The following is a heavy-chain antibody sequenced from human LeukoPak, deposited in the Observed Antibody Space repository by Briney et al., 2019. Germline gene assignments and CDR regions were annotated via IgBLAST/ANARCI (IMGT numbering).Heavy chain of an antibody. CDR3: ARAASSWTFYYYYYMDV. V-gene: IGHV4-59*01. CDR1: GGSISSYY. Sequence: PSETLSLTCTVSGGSISSYYWSWIRQPPGKGLEWIGYIYYSGSTNYNPSLKSRVTISVDTSKNQFSLKLSSVTAADTAVYYCARAASSWTFYYYYYMDVWGKGTTVTVSS. J-gene: IGHJ6*03. CDR2: IYYSGST. D-gene: IGHD6-13*01.